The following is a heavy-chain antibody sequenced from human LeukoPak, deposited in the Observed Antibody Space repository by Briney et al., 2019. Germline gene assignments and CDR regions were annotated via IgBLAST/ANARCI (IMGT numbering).Heavy chain of an antibody. CDR3: AKGDNFGRVADAFDS. J-gene: IGHJ3*01. CDR1: GFTFDKFA. V-gene: IGHV3-23*01. CDR2: ITSGADT. Sequence: PGGSLRLSCAASGFTFDKFAMSWVRQAPGKGLQWVSTITSGADTYYADSMKGRFSISRDNSRNTVSVQMHSLRADDTTVYFCAKGDNFGRVADAFDSWGQGTMVTVSS. D-gene: IGHD1-1*01.